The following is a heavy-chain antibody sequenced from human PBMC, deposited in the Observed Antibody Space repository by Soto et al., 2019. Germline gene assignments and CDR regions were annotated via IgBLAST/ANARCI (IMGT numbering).Heavy chain of an antibody. CDR3: ARLLCGGDCYNYGMDV. CDR1: GGSISSYY. Sequence: PSETLSLTCTVSGGSISSYYWIWIRQPPGKGLEWIGYIYYSGSTNYNPSLKSRVTISVDTSKNQFSLKLSSVTAADTAVYYCARLLCGGDCYNYGMDVWGQGTTVTV. V-gene: IGHV4-59*01. D-gene: IGHD2-21*02. J-gene: IGHJ6*02. CDR2: IYYSGST.